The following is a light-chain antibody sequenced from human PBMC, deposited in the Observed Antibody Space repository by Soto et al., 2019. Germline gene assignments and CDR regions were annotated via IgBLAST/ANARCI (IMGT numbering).Light chain of an antibody. CDR1: QSVSSSY. CDR2: GAS. J-gene: IGKJ5*01. CDR3: QQYGSSPPIT. V-gene: IGKV3-20*01. Sequence: EIVLTQSPGTLSLSPGERATLSCRASQSVSSSYLAWYQQKPGQAPRLLIYGASSRATGIPDRFSGSGSGKDFTLTISRLEPEEFAVYYCQQYGSSPPITFGQGTRLEIK.